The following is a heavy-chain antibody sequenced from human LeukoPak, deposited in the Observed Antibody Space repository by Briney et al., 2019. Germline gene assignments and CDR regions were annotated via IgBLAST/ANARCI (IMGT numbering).Heavy chain of an antibody. V-gene: IGHV3-30*02. CDR1: GFTFSSYG. Sequence: GGSLRLSCAASGFTFSSYGMHWVRQAPGKWLEWVAFIRYDGSNKYYADSVKGRFTISRDNSKNTLYLQMNSLRAEDTAVYYCAKGDSSSWYYFDYWGQGTLVTVSS. CDR2: IRYDGSNK. CDR3: AKGDSSSWYYFDY. D-gene: IGHD6-13*01. J-gene: IGHJ4*02.